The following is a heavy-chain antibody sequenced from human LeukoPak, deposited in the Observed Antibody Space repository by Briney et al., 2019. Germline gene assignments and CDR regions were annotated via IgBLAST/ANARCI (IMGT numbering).Heavy chain of an antibody. D-gene: IGHD6-13*01. CDR1: GGSISSSNW. Sequence: PSGTLSLTCAVSGGSISSSNWWSWIRQPPGKGLAWIGEINHSGSTNYNPSLKRRVTISVDTSKNQFSLKLSSVTAADTAVYYCARRRADGSSQPRTKPYNWFDPWGQGTLVTVSS. V-gene: IGHV4-4*02. J-gene: IGHJ5*02. CDR2: INHSGST. CDR3: ARRRADGSSQPRTKPYNWFDP.